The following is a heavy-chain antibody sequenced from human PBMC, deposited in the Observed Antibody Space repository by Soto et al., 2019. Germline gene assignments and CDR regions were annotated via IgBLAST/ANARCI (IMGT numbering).Heavy chain of an antibody. Sequence: EVQLVESGGGLVQPGRSLRLSCAASGFTFDDYAMHWVRQAPGKGLEWVSGISWNSGSIGYADSVKGRFTISRDNAKNSLYLQMNSLRAEDTALYYCVRASSSSSGFDYWGQGTLVTVSS. V-gene: IGHV3-9*01. J-gene: IGHJ4*02. D-gene: IGHD6-6*01. CDR1: GFTFDDYA. CDR2: ISWNSGSI. CDR3: VRASSSSSGFDY.